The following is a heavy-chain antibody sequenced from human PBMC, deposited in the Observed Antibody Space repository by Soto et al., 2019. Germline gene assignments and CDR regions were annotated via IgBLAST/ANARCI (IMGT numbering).Heavy chain of an antibody. Sequence: PSETLSLTCTVSGDSISSNTYYWGWIRQPPGKGLEWIGTIYYSGSTYYNPSLKSRVAISVDTSKNQFSLKLSSVTAADTAVYYCATLGTGYYFDYWGQGTLVTVSS. CDR2: IYYSGST. J-gene: IGHJ4*02. V-gene: IGHV4-39*01. CDR1: GDSISSNTYY. CDR3: ATLGTGYYFDY.